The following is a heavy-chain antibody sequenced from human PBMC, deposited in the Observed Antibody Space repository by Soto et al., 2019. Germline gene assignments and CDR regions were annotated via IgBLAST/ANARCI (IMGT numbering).Heavy chain of an antibody. D-gene: IGHD1-26*01. Sequence: ASVKVSCKASGFTFTSSAMQWVRQARGQRLEWIGWIVVGSGNTNYAQKFQERVTITRDMSTSTAYMELSSLRSEDTAVYYCAAAAQTVGATMAFDIWGQGTMVTVSS. CDR3: AAAAQTVGATMAFDI. CDR1: GFTFTSSA. J-gene: IGHJ3*02. CDR2: IVVGSGNT. V-gene: IGHV1-58*02.